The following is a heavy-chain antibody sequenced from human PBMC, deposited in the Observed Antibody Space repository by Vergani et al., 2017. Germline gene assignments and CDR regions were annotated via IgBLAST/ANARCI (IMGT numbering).Heavy chain of an antibody. CDR1: GFTFSDYY. V-gene: IGHV3-11*06. Sequence: QVQLVESGGGLVKPGGSLRLSCAASGFTFSDYYMSWIRQAPGKGLEWVSYISSSSSYTNYADSVKGRFTIYRDNAKNSLYLQMNSLRAEDTAVYYCASSRTVGATKPFDYWGQGTLVTVSS. D-gene: IGHD1-26*01. J-gene: IGHJ4*02. CDR3: ASSRTVGATKPFDY. CDR2: ISSSSSYT.